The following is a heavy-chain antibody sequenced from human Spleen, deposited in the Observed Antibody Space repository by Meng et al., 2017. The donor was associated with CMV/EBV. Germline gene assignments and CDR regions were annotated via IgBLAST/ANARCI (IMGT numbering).Heavy chain of an antibody. D-gene: IGHD1-1*01. J-gene: IGHJ4*02. V-gene: IGHV3-66*02. Sequence: CAASGFTVSSNYMSWVRQAPGKGLEWVSVIYSGGSTYYADSVKGRFTISRDNSKNTLYLQMNSLRAEDTAVYYCARGGPYNWNDLDYWGQGTLVTVSS. CDR3: ARGGPYNWNDLDY. CDR1: GFTVSSNY. CDR2: IYSGGST.